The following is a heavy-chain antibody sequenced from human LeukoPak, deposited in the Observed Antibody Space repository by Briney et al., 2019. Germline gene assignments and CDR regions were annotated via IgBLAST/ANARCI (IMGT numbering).Heavy chain of an antibody. Sequence: SQTLSLICIVSGGSISSGGYYWSWIRQHPGKGLEWIGYIYYSGSTYYNPSLKSRVTISVDTSKNQFSLKLSSVTAADTAVYYCARESTANWFDPWGQGTLVTVSS. CDR1: GGSISSGGYY. J-gene: IGHJ5*02. CDR3: ARESTANWFDP. CDR2: IYYSGST. D-gene: IGHD2-2*01. V-gene: IGHV4-31*03.